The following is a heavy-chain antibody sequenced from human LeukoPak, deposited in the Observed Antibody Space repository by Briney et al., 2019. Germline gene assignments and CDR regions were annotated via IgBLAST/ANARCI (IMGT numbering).Heavy chain of an antibody. CDR3: AKAVWDTAAAGPRHPDY. Sequence: GGSLRLSCAASGFTFSSYAMSWVRQAPGKGLEWVSAISGSGGSTYYADSVKGRFTISRDNSKNTLYLQMNSLRAEDTAVYYCAKAVWDTAAAGPRHPDYWGQGTLVTVSS. CDR2: ISGSGGST. D-gene: IGHD6-13*01. CDR1: GFTFSSYA. J-gene: IGHJ4*02. V-gene: IGHV3-23*01.